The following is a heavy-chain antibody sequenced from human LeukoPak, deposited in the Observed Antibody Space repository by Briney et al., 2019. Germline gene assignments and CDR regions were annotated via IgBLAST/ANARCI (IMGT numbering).Heavy chain of an antibody. CDR1: GFTFSSTS. CDR2: TVGGGDGT. Sequence: GKSLRLSCAASGFTFSSTSMSWVRQAPGKGLEWVAVTVGGGDGTYYADSVKGRFTISRDNSKNTLYLQMNSLRAEDTAVYYCAKDKLGGNTAMVTWGQGTLVTVSS. J-gene: IGHJ4*02. V-gene: IGHV3-23*01. CDR3: AKDKLGGNTAMVT. D-gene: IGHD5-18*01.